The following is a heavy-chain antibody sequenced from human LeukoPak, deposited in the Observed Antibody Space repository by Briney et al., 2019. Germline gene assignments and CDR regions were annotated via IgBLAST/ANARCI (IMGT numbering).Heavy chain of an antibody. V-gene: IGHV1-24*01. J-gene: IGHJ4*02. D-gene: IGHD6-6*01. CDR2: FDPEDGET. Sequence: GASVRXSCKVSGYTLTELSMHWVRQAPGKGLEWMGGFDPEDGETIYAQKFQGRVTMTEDTSTDTAYMELSSLRSEDTAVYYCATDFGGLYSSSSLRLWRPFDYWGQGTLVTVSS. CDR3: ATDFGGLYSSSSLRLWRPFDY. CDR1: GYTLTELS.